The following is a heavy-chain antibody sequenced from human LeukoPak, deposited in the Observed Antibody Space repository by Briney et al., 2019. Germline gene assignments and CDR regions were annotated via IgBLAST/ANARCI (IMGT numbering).Heavy chain of an antibody. Sequence: ASVKVSCKTSGYSFNSHHVHWVRQAPGQGLEWMGINFFHDGTTSNTQKFPGRLTMTRDTSTSTVYMELSSLRSEDAAVYYCARDSGNYHYDMDVWGQGTTVIVSS. CDR2: NFFHDGTT. CDR1: GYSFNSHH. D-gene: IGHD3-10*01. V-gene: IGHV1-46*02. CDR3: ARDSGNYHYDMDV. J-gene: IGHJ6*02.